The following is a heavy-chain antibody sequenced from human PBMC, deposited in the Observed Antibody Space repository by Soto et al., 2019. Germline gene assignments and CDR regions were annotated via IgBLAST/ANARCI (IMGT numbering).Heavy chain of an antibody. CDR3: ATHDYGDSFPIDY. CDR2: ISSSSSYI. V-gene: IGHV3-21*01. J-gene: IGHJ4*02. Sequence: EVQLVESGGGLVKPGGSLRLSCAASGFTFSSYSMNWVRQAPGKGLEWVSSISSSSSYIYYADSVKGRFTISRDNAKNSLYLQMNSLRAEDTAVYYCATHDYGDSFPIDYWGQGTLVTVSS. D-gene: IGHD4-17*01. CDR1: GFTFSSYS.